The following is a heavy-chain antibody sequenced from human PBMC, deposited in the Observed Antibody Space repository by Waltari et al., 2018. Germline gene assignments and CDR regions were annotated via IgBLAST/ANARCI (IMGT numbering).Heavy chain of an antibody. D-gene: IGHD2-8*01. V-gene: IGHV4-34*01. CDR2: INQSGST. Sequence: QVQIQQWGAGLLKASETLSLTCAGDGGSFSDDDGSWIRQPPGKGRVWSGEINQSGSTHYKPSLKSRVTISAAPSKNQFSLKLRSVTAADTAVYYCARAGLTFSTDGRSSLDYWGQGTLVPVSS. CDR1: GGSFSDDD. J-gene: IGHJ4*02. CDR3: ARAGLTFSTDGRSSLDY.